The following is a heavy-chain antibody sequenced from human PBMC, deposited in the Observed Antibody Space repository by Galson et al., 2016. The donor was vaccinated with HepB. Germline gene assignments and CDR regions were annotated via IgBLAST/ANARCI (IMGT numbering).Heavy chain of an antibody. CDR2: XNGGDSXXST. J-gene: IGHJ4*02. Sequence: SLXXXCAASGXXFSXXXMSXXXQAXXKGLXXVSTXNGGDSXXSTXYXDSVKGRFTIYRDNSKSTLYVEMNSLKAEDTAVYXCAKGRGTTVTPNDYWGQGXXVTVSS. D-gene: IGHD4-17*01. CDR3: AKGRGTTVTPNDY. CDR1: GXXFSXXX. V-gene: IGHV3-23*01.